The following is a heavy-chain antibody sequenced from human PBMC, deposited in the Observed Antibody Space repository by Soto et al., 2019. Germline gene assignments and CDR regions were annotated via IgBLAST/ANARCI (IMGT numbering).Heavy chain of an antibody. V-gene: IGHV1-69*01. D-gene: IGHD1-26*01. Sequence: QVQLVQSGAEVKKPGSSVKVSCKASGGTFSSYAISWVRQAPGQGLEWTGGIIPIFGTANYAQKFQGRVTITADESTSTAYMELSSLRSEDTAVYYCARDDSLSGSYPGDFDYWGQGTLVTVSS. CDR2: IIPIFGTA. CDR3: ARDDSLSGSYPGDFDY. J-gene: IGHJ4*02. CDR1: GGTFSSYA.